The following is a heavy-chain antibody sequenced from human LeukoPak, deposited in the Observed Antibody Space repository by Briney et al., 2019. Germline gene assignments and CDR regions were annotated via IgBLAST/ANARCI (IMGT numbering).Heavy chain of an antibody. Sequence: PSETLSLTCTVSGVSLSSYYWSWIRQPPGKGLEWIGSIYTTVDTRYNPSLKRRDTISVDTPKNQFSLKLRSVTAAATPVYYCAGAYRVGGVRFDYWGQGTLVTVSS. D-gene: IGHD3-16*01. V-gene: IGHV4-4*09. CDR3: AGAYRVGGVRFDY. CDR2: IYTTVDT. J-gene: IGHJ4*02. CDR1: GVSLSSYY.